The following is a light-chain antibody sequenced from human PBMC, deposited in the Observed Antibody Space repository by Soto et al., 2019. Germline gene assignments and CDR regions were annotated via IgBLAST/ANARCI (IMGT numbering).Light chain of an antibody. V-gene: IGKV3-15*01. CDR3: QQYNEWPLT. Sequence: ETVMTQSPATLSVSPGERVTLSCRASQSVRTNLVWYQQSPGQPPRLLIYGASDRVAGVPDRFSGSGSGTDFTLTISGLQSEDCAVYYCQQYNEWPLTFGQGTKLEIK. CDR1: QSVRTN. CDR2: GAS. J-gene: IGKJ2*01.